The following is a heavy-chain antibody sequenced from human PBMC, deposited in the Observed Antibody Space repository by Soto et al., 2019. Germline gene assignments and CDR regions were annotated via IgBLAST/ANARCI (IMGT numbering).Heavy chain of an antibody. J-gene: IGHJ4*02. Sequence: QVQLVQSGAEEKKPGASVKVSCKASGYTFTGYAMHWVRQAPGQRLEWMGWINAGNGNTKYSQKFQGRVTITRDTSTSTAYIELYSLRSDDTAVYYCARDVAVPADFVYWGQGTLVTVSS. D-gene: IGHD6-19*01. V-gene: IGHV1-3*05. CDR2: INAGNGNT. CDR1: GYTFTGYA. CDR3: ARDVAVPADFVY.